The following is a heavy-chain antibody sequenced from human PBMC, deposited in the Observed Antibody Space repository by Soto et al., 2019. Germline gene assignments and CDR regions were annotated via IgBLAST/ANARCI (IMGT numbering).Heavy chain of an antibody. V-gene: IGHV3-74*01. CDR1: GFTFSSYW. CDR2: INSDGSST. J-gene: IGHJ4*02. CDR3: ARGLGADYFDY. D-gene: IGHD1-26*01. Sequence: EVQLVESGGGLVQPGGSLRLSYAASGFTFSSYWMHWVRQAPGKGLVWVSRINSDGSSTSYADAVKGRFTISRDNAKNTLYLQMNSLRAEDTAVYYCARGLGADYFDYWGQGTLVTVSS.